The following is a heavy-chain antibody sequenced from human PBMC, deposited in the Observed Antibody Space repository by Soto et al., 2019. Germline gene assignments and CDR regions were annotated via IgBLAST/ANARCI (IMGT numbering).Heavy chain of an antibody. J-gene: IGHJ4*02. V-gene: IGHV1-18*01. CDR2: ISAYNCNT. CDR3: ARGEYSSSSHVIDY. D-gene: IGHD6-6*01. CDR1: GYTFTSYG. Sequence: QVQLVQSGDEVKKPGASAKVSCKASGYTFTSYGISWVRQAPRQVLEWMGWISAYNCNTNYAQKLQGRVTMTTDTSTSTAYMELRSLRSDDTAVYYCARGEYSSSSHVIDYWGQGTLVTVSS.